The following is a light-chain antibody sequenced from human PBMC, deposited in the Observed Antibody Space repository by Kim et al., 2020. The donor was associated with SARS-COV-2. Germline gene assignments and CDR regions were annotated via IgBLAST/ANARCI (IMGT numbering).Light chain of an antibody. J-gene: IGKJ5*01. V-gene: IGKV3-11*01. CDR3: QQRSNWPVT. CDR1: QSVSSY. CDR2: DAS. Sequence: PGERATRSCRASQSVSSYLAWYQQKPGQAPRLLIYDASNRATGIPARFSGSGSGTDFTLTISSLEPEDFAVYYCQQRSNWPVTFGQGTRLEIK.